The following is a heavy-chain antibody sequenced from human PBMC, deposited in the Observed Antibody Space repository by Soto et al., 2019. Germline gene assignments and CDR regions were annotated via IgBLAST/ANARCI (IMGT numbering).Heavy chain of an antibody. CDR3: ARGSSSYNFDY. CDR1: GYTFTSYA. CDR2: INAGNGNT. J-gene: IGHJ4*02. V-gene: IGHV1-3*01. D-gene: IGHD6-13*01. Sequence: QVPLVQSGAEVKKPGASVKVSCKASGYTFTSYAMHWVRQAPGQRLEWMGWINAGNGNTKYSQKFQGRVTITRDTSASTDYMELSSQRSEDTAVYYCARGSSSYNFDYWGQGTLVTVSS.